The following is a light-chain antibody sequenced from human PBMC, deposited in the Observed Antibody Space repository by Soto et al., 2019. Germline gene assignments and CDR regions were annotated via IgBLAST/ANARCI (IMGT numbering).Light chain of an antibody. J-gene: IGKJ2*01. CDR3: QPYHNLPYT. CDR1: QDISNY. CDR2: GAS. V-gene: IGKV1-33*01. Sequence: DIQMTQSPSSLSASVGDRVTITCQASQDISNYLIWYQQKSGKAPKLLIYGASNLETGVPSRFSGGGSRTDFTFTIRSLQPEDIATYYCQPYHNLPYTFGQGTKLEIK.